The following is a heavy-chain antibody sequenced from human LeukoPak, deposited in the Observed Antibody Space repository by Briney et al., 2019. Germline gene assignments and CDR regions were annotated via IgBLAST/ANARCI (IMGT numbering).Heavy chain of an antibody. CDR3: AREERSWFDP. CDR1: GFIFSFYA. Sequence: GSLRLSCAASGFIFSFYAMHWVRQAPGKGLEWVAVISNNGSDKYYADSVKGRFTISRDNSKNTLYLQMNSLRAEDTAVYYCAREERSWFDPWGQGTLVTVSS. CDR2: ISNNGSDK. V-gene: IGHV3-30-3*01. J-gene: IGHJ5*02.